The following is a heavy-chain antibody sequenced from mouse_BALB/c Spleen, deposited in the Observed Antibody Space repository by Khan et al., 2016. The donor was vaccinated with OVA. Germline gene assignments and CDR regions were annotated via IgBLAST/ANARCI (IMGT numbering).Heavy chain of an antibody. J-gene: IGHJ2*01. Sequence: QIQLVQSGAELVRPGASVKLSCKTSGYIFTSYWIHWVRQRSGQGLEWIARIYPGTDNTYYNEKLKDKATLTADKSSSTAYMQLSSLKSEDSAVYFCVREEALYYFDYWGQGTTLTVSS. V-gene: IGHV1-76*01. D-gene: IGHD3-2*02. CDR3: VREEALYYFDY. CDR1: GYIFTSYW. CDR2: IYPGTDNT.